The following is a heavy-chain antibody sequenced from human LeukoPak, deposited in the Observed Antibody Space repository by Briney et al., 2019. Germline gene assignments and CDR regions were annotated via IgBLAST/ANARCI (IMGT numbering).Heavy chain of an antibody. CDR3: ARQLAAAGNNWFDP. J-gene: IGHJ5*02. D-gene: IGHD6-13*01. CDR2: IYYSGST. Sequence: NPSETLSLTCTVSDGSISSYYWSWIRQPPGKGLEWIGYIYYSGSTNYNPSLKSRVTISVDTSKNQFSLKLSSVTAADTAVYYCARQLAAAGNNWFDPWGQGTLVTVSS. V-gene: IGHV4-59*01. CDR1: DGSISSYY.